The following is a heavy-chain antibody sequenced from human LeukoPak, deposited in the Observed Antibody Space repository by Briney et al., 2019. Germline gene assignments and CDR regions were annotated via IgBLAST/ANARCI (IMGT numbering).Heavy chain of an antibody. Sequence: SQTLSLTCTVSGGSISSGSYYWSWIRQPAGKGLEGIGRIYTSGGTNYNPSLKSRVTISFDTSKNQFSLKLGSVTAADTAVYYCAREGNYYDSSCPPYFQHWGQGTLVTVSS. J-gene: IGHJ1*01. CDR3: AREGNYYDSSCPPYFQH. V-gene: IGHV4-61*02. CDR1: GGSISSGSYY. D-gene: IGHD3-22*01. CDR2: IYTSGGT.